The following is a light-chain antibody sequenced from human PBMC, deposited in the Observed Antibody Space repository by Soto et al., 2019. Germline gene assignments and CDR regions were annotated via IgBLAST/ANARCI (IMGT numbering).Light chain of an antibody. Sequence: DIQMSQSPSSLSASVGDRVTMTCRASQSISSHLNWYQQKPGKAPNLLIYGASSLQSDVPSRFSGSGSGTEFTLTISSLQSEDFAVYYCQQYNDWPPWTFGQGTKVDIK. CDR1: QSISSH. CDR2: GAS. CDR3: QQYNDWPPWT. V-gene: IGKV1-39*01. J-gene: IGKJ1*01.